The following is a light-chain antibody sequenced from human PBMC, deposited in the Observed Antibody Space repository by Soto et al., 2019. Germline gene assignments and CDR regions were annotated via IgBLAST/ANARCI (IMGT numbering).Light chain of an antibody. CDR2: LNSDGSH. J-gene: IGLJ2*01. Sequence: QAVLTQSPSASASLGASVNLTCTLSSGHSSYSIAWHQQQPEKGPRYLMNLNSDGSHTKGDGVPDRFSASSSGAERYLTISSLQSEDEADYYCQAWGTGIRVFGGGTKVTVL. CDR3: QAWGTGIRV. V-gene: IGLV4-69*01. CDR1: SGHSSYS.